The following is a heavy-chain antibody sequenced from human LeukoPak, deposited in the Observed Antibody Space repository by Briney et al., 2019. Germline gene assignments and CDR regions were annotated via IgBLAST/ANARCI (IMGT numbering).Heavy chain of an antibody. CDR3: ARGNSGSYSQDWFDP. CDR1: GFTFSSYS. J-gene: IGHJ5*02. Sequence: GGSLRLSCAASGFTFSSYSMNWVRQAPGKGLEWVSSISSSSSYIYYADSVKGRFTISRDNAKNSLYLQMNSLRDDDMALYYCARGNSGSYSQDWFDPWGQGTLVTVSS. CDR2: ISSSSSYI. V-gene: IGHV3-21*04. D-gene: IGHD1-26*01.